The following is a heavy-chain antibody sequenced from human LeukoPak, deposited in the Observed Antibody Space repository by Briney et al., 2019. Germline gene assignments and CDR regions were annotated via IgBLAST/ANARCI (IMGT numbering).Heavy chain of an antibody. CDR2: ISYDGSNK. Sequence: GRSLRLPCAASGFTFSSYAMHWVRQAPGKGLEWVAVISYDGSNKYYADSVKGRFTISRDNSKNTLYLQMNSLRAEDTAVYYCARAGYWGQGTLVTVSS. CDR3: ARAGY. V-gene: IGHV3-30*04. J-gene: IGHJ4*02. CDR1: GFTFSSYA.